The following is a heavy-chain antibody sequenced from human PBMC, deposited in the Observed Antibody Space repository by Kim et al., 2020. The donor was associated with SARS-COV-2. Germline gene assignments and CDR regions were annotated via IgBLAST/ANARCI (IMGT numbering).Heavy chain of an antibody. CDR2: ISLSNGNT. J-gene: IGHJ4*02. CDR3: ARIYYDNDAYPYYFDY. Sequence: ASVKVSCRTSGYIFSTYGIGWVRQAPGQGLEWVGWISLSNGNTNYAQRFQGRVTVTTDRSTSSAYMELWSLTSDDTAFYYCARIYYDNDAYPYYFDYWGQGTLVTVSS. V-gene: IGHV1-18*04. D-gene: IGHD3-22*01. CDR1: GYIFSTYG.